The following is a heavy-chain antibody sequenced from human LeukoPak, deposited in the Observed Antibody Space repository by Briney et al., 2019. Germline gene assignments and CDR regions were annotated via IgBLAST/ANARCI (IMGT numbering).Heavy chain of an antibody. CDR1: GASISGGTYY. V-gene: IGHV4-39*01. D-gene: IGHD1-26*01. J-gene: IGHJ4*02. Sequence: SETLSLTCSVSGASISGGTYYRGWIRQPPGRGLEWIGSIYYTGSTYDNPSLKSRVTISVDTSKNQFSLKLSSVTAADTAVYYCARRGGSGRAFDYWGQGTLVTVSS. CDR2: IYYTGST. CDR3: ARRGGSGRAFDY.